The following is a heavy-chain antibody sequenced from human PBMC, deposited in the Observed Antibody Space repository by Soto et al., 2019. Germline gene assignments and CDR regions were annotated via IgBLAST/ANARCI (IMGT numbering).Heavy chain of an antibody. CDR3: ARQGNGAEGFDY. CDR1: GYYFPSYW. V-gene: IGHV5-51*01. Sequence: ESLKISCKGSGYYFPSYWIGWVRQMPGKGLEWMGIFYPGDSDTRYSPSFQGQVTISADRSISTAYLQWSSLKPSDTAMYYCARQGNGAEGFDYWGQGTLVTVSS. D-gene: IGHD4-17*01. CDR2: FYPGDSDT. J-gene: IGHJ4*02.